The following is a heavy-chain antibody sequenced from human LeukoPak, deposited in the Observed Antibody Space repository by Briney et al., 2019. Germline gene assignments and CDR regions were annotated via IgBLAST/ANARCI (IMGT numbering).Heavy chain of an antibody. D-gene: IGHD3-10*01. CDR3: ARDSVRGVIIGMDV. J-gene: IGHJ6*02. V-gene: IGHV1-2*02. CDR1: GYTFTGYY. Sequence: ASVKVSCKASGYTFTGYYMHWVRQAPGQGLEWMGWINPNSGGTNYAQKFQGRVTMARGTSISTAYMELSRLRPDDTAVYYCARDSVRGVIIGMDVWGQGTTVTVSS. CDR2: INPNSGGT.